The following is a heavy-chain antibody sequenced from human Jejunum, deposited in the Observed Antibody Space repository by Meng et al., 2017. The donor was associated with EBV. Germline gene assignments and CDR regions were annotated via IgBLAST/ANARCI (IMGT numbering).Heavy chain of an antibody. CDR1: GGSVNSGNVY. CDR3: AGLRYSGYDRAFDY. J-gene: IGHJ4*02. Sequence: QLQRQEPGPGLVKPSETLSLTCTVSGGSVNSGNVYWSWIRQPPGKGLEWIGYIYYSGSTNYIPSLKSRATISLDTSKNQFSLKLSSVTAADTAVYYCAGLRYSGYDRAFDYWGQGALVTVSS. CDR2: IYYSGST. D-gene: IGHD5-12*01. V-gene: IGHV4-61*01.